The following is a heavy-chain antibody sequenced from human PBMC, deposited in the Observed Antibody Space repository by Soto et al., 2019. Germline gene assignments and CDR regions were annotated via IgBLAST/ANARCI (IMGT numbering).Heavy chain of an antibody. Sequence: ASVKVSCTASGYTFTSYYMHWVRQAPGQGLEWMGIINPSGGSTSYAQKFQGRVTMTRDTSTSTVYMELSSLRSEDTAVYYCARGSIAARLVSSDYYYYGMDVWGQGTTVTVSS. CDR1: GYTFTSYY. CDR3: ARGSIAARLVSSDYYYYGMDV. V-gene: IGHV1-46*01. CDR2: INPSGGST. J-gene: IGHJ6*02. D-gene: IGHD6-6*01.